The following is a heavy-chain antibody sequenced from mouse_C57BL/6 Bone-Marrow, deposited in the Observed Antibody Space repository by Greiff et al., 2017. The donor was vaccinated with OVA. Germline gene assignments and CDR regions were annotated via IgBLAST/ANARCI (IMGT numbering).Heavy chain of an antibody. CDR3: ARMAPYFDV. V-gene: IGHV1-63*01. Sequence: VQLQQSGAELVRPGTSVTMSCKASGYTFTNYWIGWAKQRPGHGLEWIGDIYPGGGYTNYNEKFKGKATLTADKSSSTAYMQFSRLTSEDSAIYYCARMAPYFDVWGTGTTVTVSS. CDR2: IYPGGGYT. J-gene: IGHJ1*03. CDR1: GYTFTNYW.